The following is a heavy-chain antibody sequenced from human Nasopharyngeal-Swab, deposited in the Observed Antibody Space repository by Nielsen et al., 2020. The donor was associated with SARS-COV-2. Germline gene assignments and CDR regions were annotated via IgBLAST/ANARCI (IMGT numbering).Heavy chain of an antibody. CDR3: ARADITMVRGVVRYFDL. J-gene: IGHJ2*01. Sequence: WIRQPPGKGLEWIGYIYYSGSTNYNPSLKSQVTISVDTSKNQFSLKLSSVTAAGTAVYYCARADITMVRGVVRYFDLWGRGTLVTVS. CDR2: IYYSGST. D-gene: IGHD3-10*01. V-gene: IGHV4-59*01.